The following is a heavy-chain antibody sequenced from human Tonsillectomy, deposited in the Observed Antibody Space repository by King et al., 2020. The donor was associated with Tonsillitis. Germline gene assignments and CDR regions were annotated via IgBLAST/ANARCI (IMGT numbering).Heavy chain of an antibody. D-gene: IGHD5-18*01. CDR3: AKLAGYRPLLDYYIDV. CDR1: GFTFSNYA. Sequence: EVQLQESGGGLVQPGGSLRLSCAASGFTFSNYAMSWVRQAPGKGLVWVSGTSTSGGTTDYADSVKGRFTISRDNSKNRLYLQMNSLRADDTAVYYCAKLAGYRPLLDYYIDVWGKGTTVTVSS. CDR2: TSTSGGTT. J-gene: IGHJ6*03. V-gene: IGHV3-23*01.